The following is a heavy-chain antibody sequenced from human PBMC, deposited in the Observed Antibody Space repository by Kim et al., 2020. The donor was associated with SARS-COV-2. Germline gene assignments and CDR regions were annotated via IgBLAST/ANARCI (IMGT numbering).Heavy chain of an antibody. V-gene: IGHV1-3*01. CDR3: ARDFSMRIAALGY. Sequence: ASVKVSCKASGYTFTSYAMHWVRQAPGQRLEWMGWINAGNGNTKYSQKFQGRVTITRDTSASTAYMELSSLRSEDTAVYYCARDFSMRIAALGYWGQGTLVTVSS. CDR2: INAGNGNT. D-gene: IGHD6-6*01. J-gene: IGHJ4*02. CDR1: GYTFTSYA.